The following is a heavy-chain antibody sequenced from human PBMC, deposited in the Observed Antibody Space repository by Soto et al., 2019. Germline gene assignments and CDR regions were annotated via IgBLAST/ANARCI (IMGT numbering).Heavy chain of an antibody. CDR1: GYTFTHYA. Sequence: QVQLVQSGAEVKKPGASVKVSCTASGYTFTHYAIHWVRHAPGQRLEWMGFINAGSGNTKYSQTLQGRLTFTKDTSASTAYMDLSSLRSEDTAIYYCARGLAAEGAWGQGTLVTVSS. CDR2: INAGSGNT. J-gene: IGHJ5*02. V-gene: IGHV1-3*01. D-gene: IGHD6-13*01. CDR3: ARGLAAEGA.